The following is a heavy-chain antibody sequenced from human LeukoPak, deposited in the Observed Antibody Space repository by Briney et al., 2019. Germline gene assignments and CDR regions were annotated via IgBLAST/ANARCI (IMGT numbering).Heavy chain of an antibody. D-gene: IGHD2-2*01. J-gene: IGHJ4*02. V-gene: IGHV3-74*01. CDR3: VSFYETN. Sequence: GGSLRLSCAASGNYWMHWVRQAPGKGLVWVSHVNSDGSWTSHADSVKGRFTITKDNAKNTVYLQMNNLRTEGTAVYYCVSFYETNWGRGTLVTVSS. CDR1: GNYW. CDR2: VNSDGSWT.